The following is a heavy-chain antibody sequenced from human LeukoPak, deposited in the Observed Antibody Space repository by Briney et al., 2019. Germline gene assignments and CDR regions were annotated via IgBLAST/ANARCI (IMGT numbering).Heavy chain of an antibody. CDR1: GGSISSYY. CDR2: INHSGST. V-gene: IGHV4-34*01. J-gene: IGHJ5*02. Sequence: SETLSLTCTVSGGSISSYYWSWIRQPPGRGLEWIGEINHSGSTNYNPSLKSRVTISVDPSQNQFSLRLSSVTAADTAVYYFGSLQIQLWWREWFDPWGQGTLVTVSS. CDR3: GSLQIQLWWREWFDP. D-gene: IGHD5-18*01.